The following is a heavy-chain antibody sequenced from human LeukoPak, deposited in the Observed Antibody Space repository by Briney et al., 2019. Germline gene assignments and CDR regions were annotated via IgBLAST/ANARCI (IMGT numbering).Heavy chain of an antibody. CDR3: ARVRSSGLLRFLEWGPIGGDY. D-gene: IGHD3-3*01. CDR2: MNPNGGNT. V-gene: IGHV1-8*03. Sequence: ASVKVSCKASGYTFTSYDINWVRQATGQGLEWMGWMNPNGGNTGYAQKFQGRVTITRNTSISTAYMELSSLRSEDTAVYYCARVRSSGLLRFLEWGPIGGDYWGQGTLVTVSS. J-gene: IGHJ4*02. CDR1: GYTFTSYD.